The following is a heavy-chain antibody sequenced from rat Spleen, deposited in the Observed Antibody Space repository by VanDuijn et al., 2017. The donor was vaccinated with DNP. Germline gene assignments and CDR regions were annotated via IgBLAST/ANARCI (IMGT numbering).Heavy chain of an antibody. CDR1: GFTFSDYN. J-gene: IGHJ2*01. V-gene: IGHV5S23*01. CDR3: ARANYGSYPLYFDY. CDR2: INDGGDNT. Sequence: EVQLVESGGGLVQPGRSLKLSCAASGFTFSDYNMAWVRQAPKKGLEWVASINDGGDNTYYRNSVKGRFTISRDNAKSTLYLQMDSLRSEDTATYYCARANYGSYPLYFDYWGQGVMVTVSS. D-gene: IGHD1-3*01.